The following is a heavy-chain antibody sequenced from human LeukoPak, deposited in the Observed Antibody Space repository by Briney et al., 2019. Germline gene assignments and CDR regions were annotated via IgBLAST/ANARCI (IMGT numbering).Heavy chain of an antibody. V-gene: IGHV3-66*02. CDR2: IYSGGST. Sequence: GGSLRLSCAASGFTVYYDYMSWVRQAPGKGLEWVSVIYSGGSTYYADSVKGRFTISRDNSKNTLYLQMNSLRAEDTAVYYCARIRSIAVAGTHYYYMDVWGKGTTVTVSS. CDR1: GFTVYYDY. J-gene: IGHJ6*03. D-gene: IGHD6-19*01. CDR3: ARIRSIAVAGTHYYYMDV.